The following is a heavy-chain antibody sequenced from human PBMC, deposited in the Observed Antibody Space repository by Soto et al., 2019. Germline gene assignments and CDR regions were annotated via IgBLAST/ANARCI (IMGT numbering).Heavy chain of an antibody. CDR3: ARGEPRRTSIAARPAGGGY. V-gene: IGHV3-48*01. J-gene: IGHJ4*02. CDR1: GFTFSSYS. D-gene: IGHD6-6*01. Sequence: GGSLRLSCAASGFTFSSYSMNWVRQAPGKGLEWVSYISSSSSTIYYADSVKGRFTISRDNAKNSLYLQMNSLRAEDTAVYYCARGEPRRTSIAARPAGGGYWGQGTLVTVSS. CDR2: ISSSSSTI.